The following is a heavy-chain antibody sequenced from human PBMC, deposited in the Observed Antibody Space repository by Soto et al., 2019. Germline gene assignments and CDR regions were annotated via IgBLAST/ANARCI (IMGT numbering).Heavy chain of an antibody. CDR3: AIGGRFLEWLPNYYYYFMYV. D-gene: IGHD3-3*01. CDR2: INPNSGGT. V-gene: IGHV1-2*04. Sequence: QVQLVQSGAEVKKPGASVKVSCKSSGYTFTGYYMHWVRQAPGQGLEWMGWINPNSGGTNYAQKFQGWVTMTMDTSISTAYMELSRLRSDDTAVYYCAIGGRFLEWLPNYYYYFMYVWGKGTTVTVSS. J-gene: IGHJ6*03. CDR1: GYTFTGYY.